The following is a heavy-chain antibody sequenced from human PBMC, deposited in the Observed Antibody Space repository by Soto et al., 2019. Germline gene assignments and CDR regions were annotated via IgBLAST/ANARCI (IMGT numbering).Heavy chain of an antibody. J-gene: IGHJ5*02. Sequence: QVQLVQSGAEVKKPGTSVKVSCKASGSTFSNHIITWVRQAPGQGLEWMGRIIPILDITSYAQKCQGRDKITADRSTTTAYMEVSSLSSEDTAVYYCARYSHIGSTFRGHDDMCSWGQGTMVTVSS. CDR1: GSTFSNHI. V-gene: IGHV1-69*02. CDR2: IIPILDIT. CDR3: ARYSHIGSTFRGHDDMCS. D-gene: IGHD5-12*01.